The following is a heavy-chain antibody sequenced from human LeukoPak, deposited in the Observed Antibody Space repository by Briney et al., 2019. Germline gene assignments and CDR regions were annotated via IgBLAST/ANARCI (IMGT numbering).Heavy chain of an antibody. V-gene: IGHV3-23*01. Sequence: PGGSLRLSCAASGFTFSSYAMSWVRQAPGKGLEWVSAISGSGGSTYYADSVKGRFTISRDNSKNTLYLQMNSLRAEDTAVYYCAKVRGYSYGYDLDYWGQGTLVTVSS. CDR3: AKVRGYSYGYDLDY. CDR2: ISGSGGST. D-gene: IGHD5-18*01. J-gene: IGHJ4*02. CDR1: GFTFSSYA.